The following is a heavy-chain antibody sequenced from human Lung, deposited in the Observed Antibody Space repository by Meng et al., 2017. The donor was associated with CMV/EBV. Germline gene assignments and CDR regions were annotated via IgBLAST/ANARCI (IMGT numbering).Heavy chain of an antibody. CDR2: INPDSGTT. D-gene: IGHD1-14*01. V-gene: IGHV1-2*02. J-gene: IGHJ6*02. CDR3: ARSRPGSHYYYGMDG. CDR1: GYSFTGYF. Sequence: ASVKVSXKASGYSFTGYFVNWVRQAPGQGREWMGWINPDSGTTDYAPNSRGRVTMTRDTSINTAYMELSRLRSDDTAVYYCARSRPGSHYYYGMDGWGQGTTVTVSS.